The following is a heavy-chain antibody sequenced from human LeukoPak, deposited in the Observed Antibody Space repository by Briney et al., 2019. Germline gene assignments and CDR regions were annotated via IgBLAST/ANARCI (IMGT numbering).Heavy chain of an antibody. CDR1: VYTFTSYA. D-gene: IGHD1-26*01. CDR3: ATRLVGAGAFDI. Sequence: GASVKVSCKASVYTFTSYAISWVRQATGQGLDWMGWISAYNGNTNYAQKLQGRVTMTTDTSTSTAYMELRSLRSDDTAVYYCATRLVGAGAFDIWGQGTMVTVSS. J-gene: IGHJ3*02. CDR2: ISAYNGNT. V-gene: IGHV1-18*01.